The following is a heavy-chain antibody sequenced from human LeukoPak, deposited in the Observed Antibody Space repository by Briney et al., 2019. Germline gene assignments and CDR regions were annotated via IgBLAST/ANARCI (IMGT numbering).Heavy chain of an antibody. CDR2: IWYGGSNK. V-gene: IGHV3-30*02. D-gene: IGHD4-17*01. CDR3: AKGSTYGDYVLDY. CDR1: GFTFSSYA. J-gene: IGHJ4*02. Sequence: GGSLRLSCAASGFTFSSYAMSWVRQAPGKGLEWVAVIWYGGSNKYYADSVKGRFTISRDNSKNTLYLQMNSLRAEDTAVYYCAKGSTYGDYVLDYWGQGTLVTVSS.